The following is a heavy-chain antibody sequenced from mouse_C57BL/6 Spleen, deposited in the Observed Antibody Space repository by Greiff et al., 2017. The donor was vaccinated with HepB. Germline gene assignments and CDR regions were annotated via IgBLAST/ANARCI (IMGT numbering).Heavy chain of an antibody. CDR1: GYTFTSYW. D-gene: IGHD2-3*01. CDR3: ADDGYYGFAY. Sequence: QVQLQQSGAELVKPGASVKLSCKASGYTFTSYWMHWVKQRPGQGLEWIGMIHPNSGSTNYNEKFKSKATLTVDKSSSTAYMQLSSLTSEDSAVYYCADDGYYGFAYWGQGTLVTVSA. CDR2: IHPNSGST. J-gene: IGHJ3*01. V-gene: IGHV1-64*01.